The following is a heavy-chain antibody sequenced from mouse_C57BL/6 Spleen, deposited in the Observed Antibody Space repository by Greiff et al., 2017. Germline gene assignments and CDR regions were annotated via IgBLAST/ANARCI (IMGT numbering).Heavy chain of an antibody. CDR1: GYSITSGYY. CDR2: ISYDGSN. D-gene: IGHD2-2*01. CDR3: AKGYDAPY. Sequence: EVKLMESGPGLVKPSQSLSLTCSVTGYSITSGYYWNWIRQFPGNKLEWMGYISYDGSNNYNPSLKNRISITRDTSKNQFFLKLNSVTTEDTATYYCAKGYDAPYWGQGTLVTVSA. J-gene: IGHJ3*01. V-gene: IGHV3-6*01.